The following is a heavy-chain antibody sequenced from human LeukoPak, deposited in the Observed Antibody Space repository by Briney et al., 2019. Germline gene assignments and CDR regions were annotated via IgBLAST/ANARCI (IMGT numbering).Heavy chain of an antibody. J-gene: IGHJ5*02. D-gene: IGHD3-10*01. Sequence: SETLSLTRTVSGGSSSSYYWSWIRQPPGKGLEWIGYIYYSGSTKYNPSLKSRVTISVDTSKNQFSLKVTSVTAADTAVYYCAGQAFYGSGSLDPWGQGTLVTVSS. V-gene: IGHV4-59*01. CDR1: GGSSSSYY. CDR3: AGQAFYGSGSLDP. CDR2: IYYSGST.